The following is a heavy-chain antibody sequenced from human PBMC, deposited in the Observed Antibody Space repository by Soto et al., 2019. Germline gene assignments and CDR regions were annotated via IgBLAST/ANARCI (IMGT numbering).Heavy chain of an antibody. CDR2: IIPIFGTA. CDR1: GGTFSSYA. CDR3: ARDWGDTIAVAGTGYFDY. Sequence: SVKVSCKASGGTFSSYAISWVRQAPGQGLEWMGGIIPIFGTANYAQKFQGRVTITADESTSTAYMELSSLRSEDTAVYYCARDWGDTIAVAGTGYFDYWGQGTLVTVSA. J-gene: IGHJ4*02. D-gene: IGHD6-19*01. V-gene: IGHV1-69*13.